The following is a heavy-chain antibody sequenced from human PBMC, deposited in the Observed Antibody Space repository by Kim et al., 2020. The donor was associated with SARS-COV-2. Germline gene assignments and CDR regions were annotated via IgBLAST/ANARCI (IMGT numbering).Heavy chain of an antibody. D-gene: IGHD3-10*01. CDR2: IDPSDSYT. CDR3: ARHSPRDYYGSGSYSNP. CDR1: GYSFTSYW. V-gene: IGHV5-10-1*01. Sequence: GESLKISCKGSGYSFTSYWISWVRQMPGKGLEWMGRIDPSDSYTNYSPSFQGHVTISADKSISTAYLQWSSLKASDTAMYYCARHSPRDYYGSGSYSNPWGQGTLVTVSS. J-gene: IGHJ4*02.